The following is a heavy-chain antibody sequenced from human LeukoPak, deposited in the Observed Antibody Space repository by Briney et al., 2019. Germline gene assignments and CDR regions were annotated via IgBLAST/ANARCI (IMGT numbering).Heavy chain of an antibody. CDR3: ARDRRRSFDY. CDR1: GFTVSSNY. CDR2: IYSGGST. V-gene: IGHV3-53*01. J-gene: IGHJ4*02. Sequence: PGGSLRLSCAASGFTVSSNYMSWVRQAPGKGLEWVSVIYSGGSTYYADSVKGRFTFSRDNSKNTLYLQMNSLRAEDTAVYYCARDRRRSFDYWGQGTLVTVSS.